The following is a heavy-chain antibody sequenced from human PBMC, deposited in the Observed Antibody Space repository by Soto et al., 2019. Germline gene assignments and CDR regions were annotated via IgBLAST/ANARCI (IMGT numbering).Heavy chain of an antibody. D-gene: IGHD6-25*01. CDR2: IYYSGST. Sequence: SETLSLTCTVSGGSISSSSYYWGWIRQPPGKGLEWIGSIYYSGSTYYNPSLKSRVTISVDTSKNQFSLKLSSVTAADTAVYYCARHSTNSSESPSNWFDPWGQGTLVTVSS. CDR3: ARHSTNSSESPSNWFDP. CDR1: GGSISSSSYY. J-gene: IGHJ5*02. V-gene: IGHV4-39*01.